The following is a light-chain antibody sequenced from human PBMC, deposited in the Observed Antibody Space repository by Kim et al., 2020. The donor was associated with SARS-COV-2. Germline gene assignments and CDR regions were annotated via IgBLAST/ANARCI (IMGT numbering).Light chain of an antibody. CDR1: QSISSH. CDR2: AAS. CDR3: QQTYSTPLT. J-gene: IGKJ3*01. Sequence: DIQMTPSPSSLSASVGDRVTITCRASQSISSHLNWYQQRPGKAPKLLIYAASTLQSAVPSRFSGSGSGTDFTLTISSLQPEDFATYSCQQTYSTPLTFGPGTKVDIK. V-gene: IGKV1-39*01.